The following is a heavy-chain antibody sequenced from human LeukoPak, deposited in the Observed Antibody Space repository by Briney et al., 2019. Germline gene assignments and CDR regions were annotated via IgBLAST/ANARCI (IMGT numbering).Heavy chain of an antibody. V-gene: IGHV4-30-2*01. D-gene: IGHD2-15*01. CDR2: IYHSGST. Sequence: SQTLSLTCAVSGGSISSGGYSWSWIRQPPGKGLEWIGYIYHSGSTYYNPSLKSRVTISVDTSKNQFSLKLSSVTAADTAVYYCARYCSGGSCYRWFDPWGQGTLVTVSS. J-gene: IGHJ5*02. CDR3: ARYCSGGSCYRWFDP. CDR1: GGSISSGGYS.